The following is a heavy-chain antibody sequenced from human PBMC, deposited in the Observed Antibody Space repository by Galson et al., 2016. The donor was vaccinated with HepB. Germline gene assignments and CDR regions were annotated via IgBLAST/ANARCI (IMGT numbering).Heavy chain of an antibody. V-gene: IGHV3-23*01. J-gene: IGHJ2*01. Sequence: SLRLSCAASGLTFSGSSMSWVRQVPGKGLEWVSSISPSGRATNYGDSVKGRFTISRDNSENTLYLHMNSERDEDTAIYYCAKGAESWYVDLWGRGTLVTVSS. CDR1: GLTFSGSS. D-gene: IGHD4/OR15-4a*01. CDR3: AKGAESWYVDL. CDR2: ISPSGRAT.